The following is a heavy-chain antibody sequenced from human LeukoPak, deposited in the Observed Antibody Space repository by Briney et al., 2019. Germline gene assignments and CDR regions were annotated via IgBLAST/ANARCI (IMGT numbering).Heavy chain of an antibody. CDR1: GFTFSSYG. V-gene: IGHV3-30*02. CDR3: ATPPYSNYFDY. D-gene: IGHD4-11*01. J-gene: IGHJ4*02. Sequence: GGSLRLSCAASGFTFSSYGMHWVRQAPGKGLEWVAFIRYDRSNKYYADSVKGRFTISRDNSKNTLYLQMNSLRPEDTAVYYCATPPYSNYFDYWGQGTLVTVSS. CDR2: IRYDRSNK.